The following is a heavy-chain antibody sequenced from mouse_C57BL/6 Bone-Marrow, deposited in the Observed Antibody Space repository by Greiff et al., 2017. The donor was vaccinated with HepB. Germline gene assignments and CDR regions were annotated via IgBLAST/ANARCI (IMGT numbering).Heavy chain of an antibody. CDR1: GYTFTSYW. CDR2: INPSSGYT. V-gene: IGHV1-7*01. Sequence: VQLQQSGAELAKPGASVKLSCKASGYTFTSYWMHWVKQRPGQGLEWIGYINPSSGYTKYNQKFKDKATLTADKSFSTAYMQLSSLTYEDSAVYYCAREGVYWDWYFDVWGTGTTVTVSS. J-gene: IGHJ1*03. CDR3: AREGVYWDWYFDV. D-gene: IGHD4-1*01.